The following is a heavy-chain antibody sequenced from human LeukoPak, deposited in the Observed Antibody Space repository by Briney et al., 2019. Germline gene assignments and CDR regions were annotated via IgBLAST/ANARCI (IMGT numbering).Heavy chain of an antibody. Sequence: PSETLSLTCTVSGGSISTSSYYWGWVRQPPGKGLEWIGNILYSGSTYYSPSLKSRVTISVDKSKNQFSLKLSSVTAADTAVYYCARMTIVVVVAATQENAFDIWGQGTMVTVSS. V-gene: IGHV4-39*07. CDR3: ARMTIVVVVAATQENAFDI. D-gene: IGHD2-15*01. CDR1: GGSISTSSYY. CDR2: ILYSGST. J-gene: IGHJ3*02.